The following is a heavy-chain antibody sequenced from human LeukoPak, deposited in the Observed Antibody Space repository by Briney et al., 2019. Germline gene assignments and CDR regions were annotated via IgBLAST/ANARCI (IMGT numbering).Heavy chain of an antibody. D-gene: IGHD4-11*01. V-gene: IGHV4-31*03. J-gene: IGHJ5*02. CDR2: IYYSGST. CDR3: ARAPTVRGRNWFDP. Sequence: SRTLSLTCTVSGGSISSGGYYWSWIRQHPGKGLEWIGYIYYSGSTYYNPSLKSRVTISVDTSKNQFSLKLSSVTAADTAVYYCARAPTVRGRNWFDPWGQGTLVTVSS. CDR1: GGSISSGGYY.